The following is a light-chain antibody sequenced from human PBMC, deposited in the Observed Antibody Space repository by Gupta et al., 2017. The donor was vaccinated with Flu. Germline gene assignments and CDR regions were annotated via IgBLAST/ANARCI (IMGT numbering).Light chain of an antibody. CDR1: SSNIGAGFD. CDR3: QSYDSGVV. CDR2: GNS. J-gene: IGLJ2*01. V-gene: IGLV1-40*01. Sequence: QSVLTQPPSVSGAPGQRVTISCTGSSSNIGAGFDVHWYQQLPGTAPKLLIYGNSNRPSGVPDRFSGSKSGTSASLAITGLQAEDEADYYCQSYDSGVVFGGGTKLTGL.